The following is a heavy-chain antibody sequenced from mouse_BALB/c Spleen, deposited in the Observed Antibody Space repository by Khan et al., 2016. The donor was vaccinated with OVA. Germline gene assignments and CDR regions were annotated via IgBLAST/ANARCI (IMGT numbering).Heavy chain of an antibody. J-gene: IGHJ2*01. CDR2: ISYSGST. Sequence: EVQLQESGPGLVKPSQSLSLTCTVTGYSITSGYGWNWNRQFPGNKLEWMGYISYSGSTNYNPSFKSRTSITRDTSKNQFFLQLNSVTTEDTATYYCARTARIKYWGQGTTLTVSS. CDR3: ARTARIKY. V-gene: IGHV3-2*02. CDR1: GYSITSGYG. D-gene: IGHD1-2*01.